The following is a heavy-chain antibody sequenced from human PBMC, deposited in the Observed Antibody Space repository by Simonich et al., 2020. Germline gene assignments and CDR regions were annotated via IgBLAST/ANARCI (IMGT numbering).Heavy chain of an antibody. CDR1: GYTFTSYG. D-gene: IGHD2-15*01. CDR3: ARASRGTWWYYYFDY. CDR2: NRAYNGNT. Sequence: QVQLVQSGAEVKKPGASVKVSCKASGYTFTSYGISWVRQAPGQGLEWMGSNRAYNGNTNYAQKLQGRVTMTTDTSTSTAYMELRSLRSDDTAVYYCARASRGTWWYYYFDYWGQGTLVTVSS. V-gene: IGHV1-18*01. J-gene: IGHJ4*02.